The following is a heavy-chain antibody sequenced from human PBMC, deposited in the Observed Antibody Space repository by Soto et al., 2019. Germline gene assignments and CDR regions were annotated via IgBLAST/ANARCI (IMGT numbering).Heavy chain of an antibody. Sequence: EVQLLESGGGLVQPGGSLRLSCAASGFTFSNHAMSWVRQAPGKGLEWVSAISGNGISTYYADSVRGRFTISRDNSKNTLYLQMSRMRADDTAVYYCARDAIPMVRGTNNWFDPWGQGTLVTVST. J-gene: IGHJ5*02. CDR3: ARDAIPMVRGTNNWFDP. V-gene: IGHV3-23*01. CDR1: GFTFSNHA. CDR2: ISGNGIST. D-gene: IGHD3-10*01.